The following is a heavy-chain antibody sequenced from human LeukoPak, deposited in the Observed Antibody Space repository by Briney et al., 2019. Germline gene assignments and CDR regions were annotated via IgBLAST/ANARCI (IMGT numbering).Heavy chain of an antibody. CDR1: GFTFSSYS. D-gene: IGHD2-2*01. CDR3: ASLKVVPAAISKDWFDP. CDR2: ISSSSSYI. Sequence: GGSLRLSCAASGFTFSSYSMNWVRQAPGKGLEWVSSISSSSSYIYYADSVKGRFTISRDNAKNSLYLRMNSLRAEDTAVYYCASLKVVPAAISKDWFDPWGQGTLVTVSS. V-gene: IGHV3-21*01. J-gene: IGHJ5*02.